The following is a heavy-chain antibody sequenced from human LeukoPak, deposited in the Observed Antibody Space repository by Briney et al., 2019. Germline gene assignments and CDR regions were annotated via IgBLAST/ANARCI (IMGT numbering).Heavy chain of an antibody. Sequence: GASVKVSCRASGYTFTSYGISWVRQAPGQGLEWMGWISGYNGNTNYAQKFQDRVVMTTDTSTSTVYMELRSLRSDDAAAYYCARDSSSWLHGHWGQGTLVTVSS. CDR3: ARDSSSWLHGH. CDR1: GYTFTSYG. V-gene: IGHV1-18*01. J-gene: IGHJ4*02. CDR2: ISGYNGNT. D-gene: IGHD6-13*01.